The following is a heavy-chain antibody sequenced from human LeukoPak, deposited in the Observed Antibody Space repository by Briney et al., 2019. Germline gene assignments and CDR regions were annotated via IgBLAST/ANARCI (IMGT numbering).Heavy chain of an antibody. V-gene: IGHV3-23*01. Sequence: GGSLRLSCAASGFTFSSYAMSWVRQAPGKGLEWVSAISGSGGNTYYADSVKGRFTISRDNSKNTLYLQMHSLRAEDTAVYYCAKQLRYFDWSDYWGQRTLVTVSS. J-gene: IGHJ4*02. CDR3: AKQLRYFDWSDY. CDR2: ISGSGGNT. CDR1: GFTFSSYA. D-gene: IGHD3-9*01.